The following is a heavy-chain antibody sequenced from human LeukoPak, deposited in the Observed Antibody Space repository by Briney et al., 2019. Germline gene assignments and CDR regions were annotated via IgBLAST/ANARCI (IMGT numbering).Heavy chain of an antibody. CDR1: GFTFDDYA. CDR2: ISWNSGSI. CDR3: AKKGTSVLGNNWFDP. V-gene: IGHV3-9*01. D-gene: IGHD3-16*01. Sequence: PGGSLRLSCAASGFTFDDYAMHWVRQAPGKGLEWVSGISWNSGSIGYADSVKGRFTISRDNSKNTLYLQMNSLRAEDTALYYCAKKGTSVLGNNWFDPWGQGTLVTVSS. J-gene: IGHJ5*02.